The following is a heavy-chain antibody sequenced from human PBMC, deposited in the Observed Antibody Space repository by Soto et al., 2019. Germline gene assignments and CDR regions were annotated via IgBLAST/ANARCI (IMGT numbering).Heavy chain of an antibody. CDR1: GYTFTGYY. CDR2: MNPNSGNT. D-gene: IGHD3-22*01. V-gene: IGHV1-8*02. J-gene: IGHJ4*02. CDR3: AREVTMIVDN. Sequence: ASVKVSCKASGYTFTGYYMHWVRQATGQGLEWMGWMNPNSGNTGYAQKFQGRVTMTRNTSISTAYMELSSLRSEDTAVYYCAREVTMIVDNWGQGTLVTVSS.